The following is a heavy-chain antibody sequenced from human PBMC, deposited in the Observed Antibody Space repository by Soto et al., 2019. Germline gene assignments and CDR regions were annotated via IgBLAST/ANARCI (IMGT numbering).Heavy chain of an antibody. D-gene: IGHD6-13*01. CDR1: GYSFTSYW. Sequence: GESLKSSCKGSGYSFTSYWIGWVRQMAGKGLEWMGIIYPGDSDTRYSPSFQGQVTISADKSISTAYLQWSSLKASDTAMYYCARHQSSSWSLYYYYGMYVWGQGTTVTVS. CDR3: ARHQSSSWSLYYYYGMYV. V-gene: IGHV5-51*01. J-gene: IGHJ6*02. CDR2: IYPGDSDT.